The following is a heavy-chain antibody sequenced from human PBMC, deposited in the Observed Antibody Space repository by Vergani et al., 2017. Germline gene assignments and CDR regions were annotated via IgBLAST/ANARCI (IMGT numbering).Heavy chain of an antibody. D-gene: IGHD1-26*01. Sequence: QVQLVQSGAEVKKPGASVKVSCKASGYTFTGYYMHWVRQAPGQGLEWMGWINPNSGGTKYAQKFQGRVTMTRDTSISTAYMELSRLRSDDTAVYYCARGEGQWELLDFDYWGQGTLVTVSS. CDR2: INPNSGGT. CDR1: GYTFTGYY. V-gene: IGHV1-2*02. CDR3: ARGEGQWELLDFDY. J-gene: IGHJ4*02.